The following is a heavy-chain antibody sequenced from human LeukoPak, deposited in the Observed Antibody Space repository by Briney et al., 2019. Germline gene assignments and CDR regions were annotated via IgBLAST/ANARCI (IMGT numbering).Heavy chain of an antibody. CDR1: GGSISSSSYY. Sequence: PSETLSLTCTVSGGSISSSSYYWGWIRQPPGKGLEWIGSIYYSGSTYYNPSLKSRVTISVDTSKNQFSLKLSSVTAADTAVYYCARHESDGIFGVVSPFDPWGQGTLVTVSS. V-gene: IGHV4-39*01. CDR2: IYYSGST. CDR3: ARHESDGIFGVVSPFDP. D-gene: IGHD3-3*01. J-gene: IGHJ5*02.